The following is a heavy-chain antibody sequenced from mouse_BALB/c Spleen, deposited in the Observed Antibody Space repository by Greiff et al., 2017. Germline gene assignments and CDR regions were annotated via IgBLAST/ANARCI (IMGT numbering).Heavy chain of an antibody. J-gene: IGHJ3*01. V-gene: IGHV1S81*02. D-gene: IGHD2-4*01. CDR2: INPSNGGT. CDR3: TRSTMITKFAY. CDR1: GYTFTSYY. Sequence: VQLQQSGAELVKPGASVKLSCKASGYTFTSYYMYWVKQRPGQGLEWIGGINPSNGGTNFNEKFKSKATLTVDKSSSTAYMQLSSLTSEDSAVYYCTRSTMITKFAYWGQGTLVTVSA.